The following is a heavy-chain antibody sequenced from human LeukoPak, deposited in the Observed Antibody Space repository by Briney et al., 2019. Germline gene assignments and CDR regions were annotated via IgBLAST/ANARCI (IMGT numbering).Heavy chain of an antibody. CDR3: ARGPVGVRSLLWFGETSPDNWFDP. J-gene: IGHJ5*02. V-gene: IGHV1-8*03. CDR2: MNPNSGNT. CDR1: GYTFTSYD. Sequence: ASVKVSCKASGYTFTSYDINWVRQATGQGLEWMGWMNPNSGNTGYAQKFQGRVTITRNTSISTAYMELSSLRSEDTAVYYCARGPVGVRSLLWFGETSPDNWFDPWGQGTLVTVSS. D-gene: IGHD3-10*01.